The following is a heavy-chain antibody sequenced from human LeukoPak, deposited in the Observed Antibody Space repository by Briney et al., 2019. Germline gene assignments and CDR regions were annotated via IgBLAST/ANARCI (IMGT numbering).Heavy chain of an antibody. J-gene: IGHJ4*02. Sequence: PGGSLRLSCAASGFTFSSYAMSWVRQAPGKGLEWVSAISGSGGSTYYADSVKGRFTISRGNSKNTLYLQMNSLRAEDTAVYYCAKLIVGATRNFDYWGQGTLVTVSS. V-gene: IGHV3-23*01. CDR2: ISGSGGST. CDR3: AKLIVGATRNFDY. CDR1: GFTFSSYA. D-gene: IGHD1-26*01.